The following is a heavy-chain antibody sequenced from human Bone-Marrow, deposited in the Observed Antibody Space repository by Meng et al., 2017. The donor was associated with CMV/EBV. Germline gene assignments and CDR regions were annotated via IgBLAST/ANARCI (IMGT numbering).Heavy chain of an antibody. CDR1: GYSFTNYW. Sequence: KVSCKGSGYSFTNYWIGWVRQMPGKGLEWMGIIYPRDSDTRYSPSFQGQVTISADKSISTAYLQWSSLKASDTAMYYCARAYGSGSYFVNYYYGMDVWGQGTTVTVSS. D-gene: IGHD3-10*01. V-gene: IGHV5-51*01. CDR2: IYPRDSDT. J-gene: IGHJ6*02. CDR3: ARAYGSGSYFVNYYYGMDV.